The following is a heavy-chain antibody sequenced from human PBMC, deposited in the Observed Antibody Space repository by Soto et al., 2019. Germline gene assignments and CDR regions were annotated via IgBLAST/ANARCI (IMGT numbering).Heavy chain of an antibody. Sequence: QVRLQQWGAGLVRPSETLSLTCGVYGGSFNNYCWSWIRQPPGQGLEWIGEVCPGGRTNYSPTLRREVRIAVEGSKNLFSLRLTSVTVADTAVYYCARGDYGQYDAYDWFHPWGQGILVIVAS. CDR2: VCPGGRT. V-gene: IGHV4-34*02. D-gene: IGHD3-10*01. CDR3: ARGDYGQYDAYDWFHP. CDR1: GGSFNNYC. J-gene: IGHJ5*02.